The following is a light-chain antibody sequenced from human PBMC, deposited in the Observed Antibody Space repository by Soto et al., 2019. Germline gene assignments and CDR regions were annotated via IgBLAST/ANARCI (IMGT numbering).Light chain of an antibody. J-gene: IGLJ3*02. CDR3: QSYDSGLSGHWV. V-gene: IGLV2-14*03. Sequence: QSALTQPASVSGSPGQSITISCTGTSSDVGAYHYVSWYQQHPGKAPKLLIYDNTHRPSGVPNRFSGSKSGTSASLAITGLQAEDEADYYCQSYDSGLSGHWVFGGGTKLTVL. CDR2: DNT. CDR1: SSDVGAYHY.